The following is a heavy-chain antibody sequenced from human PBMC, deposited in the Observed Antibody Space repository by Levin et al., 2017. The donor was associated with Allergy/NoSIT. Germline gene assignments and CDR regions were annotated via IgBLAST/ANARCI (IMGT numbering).Heavy chain of an antibody. D-gene: IGHD6-13*01. CDR3: AKDVVFGTSSWSLDF. V-gene: IGHV3-30*18. CDR1: GFSFRSFG. J-gene: IGHJ4*02. CDR2: ISYDGSDK. Sequence: GESLKISCAASGFSFRSFGMHWVRQAPGKGLEWVAVISYDGSDKYYAHSVKGRFTISRDNSKNTLYLQMNSLRGEDAAVYYCAKDVVFGTSSWSLDFWGQGTLVTVSS.